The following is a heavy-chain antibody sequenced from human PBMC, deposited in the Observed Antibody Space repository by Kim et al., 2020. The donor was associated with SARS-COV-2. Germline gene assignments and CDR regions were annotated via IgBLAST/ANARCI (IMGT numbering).Heavy chain of an antibody. CDR1: GFAFNNAW. D-gene: IGHD2-2*01. CDR2: IKTKSEAEST. Sequence: GGSLRLSCVASGFAFNNAWMSWVRQAPGKGLEWVGLIKTKSEAESTDYAAPVKGRFTISRDDSKTTLYLQMNSLKIEDTAVYFCTPDSLGLAHCASASCLPLYSWGQG. V-gene: IGHV3-15*01. CDR3: TPDSLGLAHCASASCLPLYS. J-gene: IGHJ4*02.